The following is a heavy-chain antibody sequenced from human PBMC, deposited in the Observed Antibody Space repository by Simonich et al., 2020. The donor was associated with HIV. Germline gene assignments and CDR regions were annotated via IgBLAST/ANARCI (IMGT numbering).Heavy chain of an antibody. Sequence: QVQLQQWGAGLLKPSETLSLTCAVYGGSFSGYYWSWISQPPGKGLEWIGEINHRGITNYKSSLNSRATISVDKSKNQFSLKLSSVTAADTAIYYCARRDRELILYFDYWGQGNLVTVSS. V-gene: IGHV4-34*01. CDR3: ARRDRELILYFDY. J-gene: IGHJ4*02. CDR2: INHRGIT. D-gene: IGHD3-3*01. CDR1: GGSFSGYY.